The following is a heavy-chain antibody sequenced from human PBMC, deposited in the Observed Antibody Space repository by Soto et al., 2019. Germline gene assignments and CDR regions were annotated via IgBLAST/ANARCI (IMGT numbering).Heavy chain of an antibody. J-gene: IGHJ6*02. CDR2: IIPIFGTA. CDR3: ARDRGEAPYDFWSGYHKKNYYYYGLHV. Sequence: ASVKVSWKASGGTFSSYAISWVRQAPGQGLEWMGGIIPIFGTANYAQKFQGRVTITADESTSTAYMELSSLRSEDTAVYYCARDRGEAPYDFWSGYHKKNYYYYGLHVWGQGTTVTVAS. CDR1: GGTFSSYA. V-gene: IGHV1-69*13. D-gene: IGHD3-3*01.